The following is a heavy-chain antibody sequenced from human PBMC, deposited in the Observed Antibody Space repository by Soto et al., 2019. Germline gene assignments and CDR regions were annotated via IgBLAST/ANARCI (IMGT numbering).Heavy chain of an antibody. CDR2: MNPNSGNT. CDR1: GYTFTSYD. D-gene: IGHD2-15*01. CDR3: ARGEEYCSGGSCRPPNDY. Sequence: QVQLVQSGAEVKKPGASVKVSCKASGYTFTSYDINWVRQATGQGLEWMGWMNPNSGNTGYAQKFEGRVTMTRNTSISTAYMELSSLRSEDTAVYYCARGEEYCSGGSCRPPNDYWGQGTLVTVSS. V-gene: IGHV1-8*01. J-gene: IGHJ4*02.